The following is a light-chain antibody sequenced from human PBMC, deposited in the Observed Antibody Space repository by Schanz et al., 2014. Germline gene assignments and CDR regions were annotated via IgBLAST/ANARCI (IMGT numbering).Light chain of an antibody. J-gene: IGLJ2*01. V-gene: IGLV1-40*01. CDR1: SSNIGAGHD. CDR2: GNS. Sequence: QSVLTQPPSVSGAPGQRVTISCTGSSSNIGAGHDVHWYQQLPGTAPKLLIYGNSNRPSGVPDRFSGSKSGTSASLAITGLQAEDEAVYYCQSFDSSLTLFGGGTKLTVL. CDR3: QSFDSSLTL.